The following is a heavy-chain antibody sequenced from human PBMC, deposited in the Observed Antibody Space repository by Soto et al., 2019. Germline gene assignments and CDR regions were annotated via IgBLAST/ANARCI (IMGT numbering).Heavy chain of an antibody. J-gene: IGHJ5*02. CDR3: VRGGNTYAS. D-gene: IGHD2-2*02. Sequence: EVQLVESGGGLVQPGGSLRLSCTASGFTFSDSWMTWVRQAPGKGLEWVARIKPDESEKKYADSVKGRFSISRDNAKNSMYLQMESLRGEDTAVYYCVRGGNTYASWGKGTLVSVSS. CDR2: IKPDESEK. CDR1: GFTFSDSW. V-gene: IGHV3-7*01.